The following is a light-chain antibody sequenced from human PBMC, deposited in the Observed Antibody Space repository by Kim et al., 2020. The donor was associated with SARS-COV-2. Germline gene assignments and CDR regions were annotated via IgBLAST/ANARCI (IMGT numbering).Light chain of an antibody. CDR1: RGSIASDY. J-gene: IGLJ2*01. CDR2: EDN. CDR3: QSYDSSNPVV. V-gene: IGLV6-57*02. Sequence: KTVTSSGTGSRGSIASDYVQGYQQRPGSAPTTVIYEDNQRPSGVPDRFSGSIDSSSNSASLTISGLKTEDEADYYCQSYDSSNPVVFGGGTQLTVL.